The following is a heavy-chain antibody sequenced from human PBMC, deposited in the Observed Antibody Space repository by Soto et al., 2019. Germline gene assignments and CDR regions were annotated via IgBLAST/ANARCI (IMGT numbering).Heavy chain of an antibody. J-gene: IGHJ3*02. Sequence: GGSLRLSCAASGFNFITYSLNWVRQAPGKGLEWVASISSSAIYIDYADSVKGRFTISRDNSKNTLYLQINSLRTEDTAVYYCATIAAPPAFNIWGQGTMVTVSS. V-gene: IGHV3-21*01. CDR1: GFNFITYS. CDR2: ISSSAIYI. CDR3: ATIAAPPAFNI. D-gene: IGHD6-13*01.